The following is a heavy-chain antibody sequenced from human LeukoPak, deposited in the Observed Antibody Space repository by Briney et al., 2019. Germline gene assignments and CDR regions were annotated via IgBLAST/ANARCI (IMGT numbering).Heavy chain of an antibody. V-gene: IGHV3-30*02. CDR1: GFTFSSYG. D-gene: IGHD3-22*01. Sequence: PGGSLRLSRAASGFTFSSYGMHWVRQAPGKGLEWVAFIRYDGSNKYYADSVKGRFTISRDNSKKTLYLQVNNLRTEDTAVYYCVAYDPLDFWGQGTLVTVSS. CDR3: VAYDPLDF. J-gene: IGHJ4*02. CDR2: IRYDGSNK.